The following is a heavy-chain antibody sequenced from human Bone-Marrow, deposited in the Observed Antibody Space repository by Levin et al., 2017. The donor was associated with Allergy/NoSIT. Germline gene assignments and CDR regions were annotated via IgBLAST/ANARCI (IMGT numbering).Heavy chain of an antibody. Sequence: GGSLRLSCAASGFTFSSYGMHWVRQAPGKGLEWVAVIWYDGSNKYYADSVKGRFTISRDNSKNTLYLQMNSLRAEDTAVYYCARGERVDTAMVEIRPKLDYWGQGTLVTVSS. CDR2: IWYDGSNK. D-gene: IGHD5-18*01. CDR1: GFTFSSYG. V-gene: IGHV3-33*01. J-gene: IGHJ4*02. CDR3: ARGERVDTAMVEIRPKLDY.